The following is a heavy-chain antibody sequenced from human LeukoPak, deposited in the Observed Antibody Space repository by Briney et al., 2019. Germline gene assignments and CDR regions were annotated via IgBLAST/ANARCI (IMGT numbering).Heavy chain of an antibody. CDR2: IYTTGSS. V-gene: IGHV4-61*02. Sequence: PSETLALTCTVSGGPFSGINYYWTSIRQPAGKGVEWIGRIYTTGSSNYNPSLKSRVTISVDTSNNQFSLKLSSVTAADTAVYYCARVSPSGVWDVWGQGTTVTVSS. CDR1: GGPFSGINYY. D-gene: IGHD3-10*01. J-gene: IGHJ6*02. CDR3: ARVSPSGVWDV.